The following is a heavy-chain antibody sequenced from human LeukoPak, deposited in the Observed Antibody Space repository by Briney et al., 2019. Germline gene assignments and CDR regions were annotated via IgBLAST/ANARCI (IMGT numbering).Heavy chain of an antibody. D-gene: IGHD2-15*01. V-gene: IGHV1-3*01. Sequence: ASVKVSCKASGYTFTSYAMHWVRQAPGQRLEWMGWINAGNGNTKYSQKFQGRVTITRDTSASTAYMELSSLRSEDTAVYYCARCSGGRCFYGMDVWGQGTTVTVSS. CDR2: INAGNGNT. J-gene: IGHJ6*02. CDR3: ARCSGGRCFYGMDV. CDR1: GYTFTSYA.